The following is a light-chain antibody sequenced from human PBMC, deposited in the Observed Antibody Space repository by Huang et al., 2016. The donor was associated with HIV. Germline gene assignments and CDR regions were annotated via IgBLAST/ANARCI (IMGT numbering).Light chain of an antibody. CDR3: QQYGSSLYT. CDR1: QSINTY. V-gene: IGKV3-20*01. CDR2: GAS. Sequence: EVVLTQSPGTLSLSPGEIATLSCRASQSINTYLSWFQQKPGHAPRLLIFGASTRATGIPHRFSGSGSGTDFTLTITGLEPEDFALYFCQQYGSSLYTFGQGTKVEIK. J-gene: IGKJ2*01.